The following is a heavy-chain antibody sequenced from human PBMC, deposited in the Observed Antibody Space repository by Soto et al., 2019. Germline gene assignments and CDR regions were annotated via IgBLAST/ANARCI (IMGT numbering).Heavy chain of an antibody. Sequence: SVKVSCKASVGTFSSYFSSWVRQAPGQGREGMGGIISIFGTANNAHKFQGRVTTTADESTSTAYMEMSSLRSEETAVYYCARSISTKYCSSTSCYGYYYYGMDVWGQGTTVTVSS. D-gene: IGHD2-2*01. V-gene: IGHV1-69*13. CDR3: ARSISTKYCSSTSCYGYYYYGMDV. CDR2: IISIFGTA. J-gene: IGHJ6*02. CDR1: VGTFSSYF.